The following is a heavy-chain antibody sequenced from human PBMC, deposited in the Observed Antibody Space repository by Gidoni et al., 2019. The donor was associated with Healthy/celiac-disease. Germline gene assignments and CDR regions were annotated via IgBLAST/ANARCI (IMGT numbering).Heavy chain of an antibody. V-gene: IGHV3-9*01. CDR3: AKDIGRSSSWSPFDY. D-gene: IGHD6-13*01. CDR2: ISWNSGSI. Sequence: EVQLVESGGGLVQPGRSLRLSCAASGFTFDDYAMHWVLQAPGKGLEWVSGISWNSGSIGYADSVKGRFTISRDNAKNSLYLQMNSLRAEDTALYYCAKDIGRSSSWSPFDYWGQGTLVTVSS. CDR1: GFTFDDYA. J-gene: IGHJ4*02.